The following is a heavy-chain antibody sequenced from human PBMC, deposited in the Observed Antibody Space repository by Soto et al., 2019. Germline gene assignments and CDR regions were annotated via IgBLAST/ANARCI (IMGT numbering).Heavy chain of an antibody. J-gene: IGHJ4*02. V-gene: IGHV1-18*01. Sequence: ASVKVSCKAAGYTFTNYGIGWVRQAPGQGLEWMGWISTYRGDPTYAQKLQGRVTMTTDSSTSTAYMELRSLRSDDTAVYYCARDTYSDYVFDYWGQGTLVTVSS. D-gene: IGHD4-17*01. CDR1: GYTFTNYG. CDR3: ARDTYSDYVFDY. CDR2: ISTYRGDP.